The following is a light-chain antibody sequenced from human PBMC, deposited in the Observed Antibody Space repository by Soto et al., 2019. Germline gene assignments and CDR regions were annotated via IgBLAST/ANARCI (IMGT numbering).Light chain of an antibody. V-gene: IGKV1-5*01. CDR3: QQYNSYSYT. CDR1: QSISSW. Sequence: DIQMTQSPSTLSASVGDRVTITCRASQSISSWLAWYQQKPGKAPKLLLYDASSLKSGVPSRFSGSGSGTEFTLTISSLQPDDFATHYCQQYNSYSYTFGQGTKLEIK. CDR2: DAS. J-gene: IGKJ2*01.